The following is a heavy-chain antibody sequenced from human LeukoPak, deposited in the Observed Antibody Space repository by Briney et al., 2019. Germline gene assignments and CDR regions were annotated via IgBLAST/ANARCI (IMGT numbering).Heavy chain of an antibody. CDR1: GFTFGDYF. Sequence: GGSLRLSCTASGFTFGDYFMNWFRQAPGKGLEWVGFIRSQAHGGTTEYAASVKGRFTISRDDSKSIAYLQMNSLKTDDTALYYCIRHRHSFNRFDPWGQGTLVTVSS. CDR3: IRHRHSFNRFDP. J-gene: IGHJ5*02. V-gene: IGHV3-49*03. D-gene: IGHD5-18*01. CDR2: IRSQAHGGTT.